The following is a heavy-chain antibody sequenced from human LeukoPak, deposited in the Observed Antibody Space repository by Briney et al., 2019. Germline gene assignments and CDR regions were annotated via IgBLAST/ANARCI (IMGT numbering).Heavy chain of an antibody. CDR1: GGSISSSNW. CDR3: ARAAGGRGTMIAPYYFDY. J-gene: IGHJ4*02. Sequence: SETLSLTCAVSGGSISSSNWWSWVRQPPGKGLEWIGEIYHSGSTNYNPSLKSRVTISVDKSKNQFSLKLSSVTAADTAVYYCARAAGGRGTMIAPYYFDYWGQGTLVTVSS. V-gene: IGHV4-4*02. D-gene: IGHD3-22*01. CDR2: IYHSGST.